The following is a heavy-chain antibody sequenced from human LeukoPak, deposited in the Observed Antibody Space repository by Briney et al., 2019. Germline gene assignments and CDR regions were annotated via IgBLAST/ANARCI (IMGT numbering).Heavy chain of an antibody. J-gene: IGHJ4*02. CDR2: MWYDGSNK. Sequence: GGSLRLSCAASGFTFSSYGMHWVRQAPGKGLEWVAVMWYDGSNKYYADSVKGRFTISRDNSKNTLYLQMNSLRAEDTAVYYCAKDKGLAAAGPDFDYWGQGTLVTVS. CDR1: GFTFSSYG. CDR3: AKDKGLAAAGPDFDY. D-gene: IGHD6-13*01. V-gene: IGHV3-33*06.